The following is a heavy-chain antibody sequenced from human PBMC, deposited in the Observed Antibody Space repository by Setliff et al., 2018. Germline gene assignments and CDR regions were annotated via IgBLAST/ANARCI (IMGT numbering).Heavy chain of an antibody. V-gene: IGHV1-69*05. Sequence: SVKVSCKASGGTFSSYAISWVRQAPGQGLEWMGGIIPIFGTANYAQKFQGRVTITTDESTSTAYMELSSLRSEDTAVYYCARANYYDSSGHSVYGMDVWGQGNPGHRLL. CDR3: ARANYYDSSGHSVYGMDV. J-gene: IGHJ6*02. D-gene: IGHD3-22*01. CDR1: GGTFSSYA. CDR2: IIPIFGTA.